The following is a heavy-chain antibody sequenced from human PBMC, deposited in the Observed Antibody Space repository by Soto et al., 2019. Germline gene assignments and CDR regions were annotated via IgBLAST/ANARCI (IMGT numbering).Heavy chain of an antibody. D-gene: IGHD2-8*01. J-gene: IGHJ5*02. CDR1: GGSISSGDYY. CDR2: IYYSGST. V-gene: IGHV4-30-4*01. CDR3: ASSGYCTNGLCYTLFDP. Sequence: QVQLQESGPGLVKPSQTLSLTCTVSGGSISSGDYYWSWIRQPPGKGLEWIGYIYYSGSTYYNPSLKSRVTISVDTSKNQFSLKLSSVTAADTAVYYCASSGYCTNGLCYTLFDPWGQGTLVTVSS.